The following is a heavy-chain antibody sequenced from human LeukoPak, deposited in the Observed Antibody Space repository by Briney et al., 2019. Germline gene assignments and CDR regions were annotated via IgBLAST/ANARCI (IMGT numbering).Heavy chain of an antibody. CDR3: ARWFGELLTQDGSDY. CDR1: GYTFTIYD. J-gene: IGHJ4*02. Sequence: ASVKVSFKASGYTFTIYDINWVRQAAGQGVEWMGWMNPNSGNTGYAQKFQGRVTITRNSAIRTAYMELSSLRSEDTAVYYCARWFGELLTQDGSDYRGQGTLVTVSS. D-gene: IGHD3-10*01. CDR2: MNPNSGNT. V-gene: IGHV1-8*01.